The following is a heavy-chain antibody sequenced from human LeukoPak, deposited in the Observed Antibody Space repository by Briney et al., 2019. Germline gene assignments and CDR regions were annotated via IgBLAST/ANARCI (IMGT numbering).Heavy chain of an antibody. CDR1: EFTFGFYG. V-gene: IGHV3-30*02. J-gene: IGHJ4*02. CDR2: IRFDGSNK. CDR3: AKDRRDADYEFYFDY. Sequence: GSLRLSCAASEFTFGFYGMHWVRQAPGEGLEWVAFIRFDGSNKYYADSVKGRFTISRDNSRNTLYLQMNSLRAEDTAVYYCAKDRRDADYEFYFDYWGQGTLVNVSS. D-gene: IGHD4-17*01.